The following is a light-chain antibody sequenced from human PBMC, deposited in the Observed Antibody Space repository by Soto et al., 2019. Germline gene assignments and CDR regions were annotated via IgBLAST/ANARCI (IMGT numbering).Light chain of an antibody. J-gene: IGKJ1*01. Sequence: DVQMTQSPSSLSASVGDRVTITCRASRTIGDSLSWFQQKAGKPPTVLNYGASALQSGVPARFSGSGSGTDFTLTISNMQREEFATYYCLQTYNLPRTFGQGTKVDIK. CDR2: GAS. CDR3: LQTYNLPRT. CDR1: RTIGDS. V-gene: IGKV1-39*01.